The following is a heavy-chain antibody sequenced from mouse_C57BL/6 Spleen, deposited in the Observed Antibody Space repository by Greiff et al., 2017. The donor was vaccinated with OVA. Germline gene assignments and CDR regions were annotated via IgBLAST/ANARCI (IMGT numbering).Heavy chain of an antibody. CDR2: FYPGSGSI. CDR3: ARHEEGAPLYYYAMDY. V-gene: IGHV1-62-2*01. Sequence: QVHVKQSGAELVKPGASVKLSCKASGYTFTEYTIHWVKQRSGQGLEWIGWFYPGSGSIKYNEKFKDKATLTADKSSSTVYMELSRLTSEDSAVYFCARHEEGAPLYYYAMDYWGQGTSVTVSS. D-gene: IGHD3-1*01. CDR1: GYTFTEYT. J-gene: IGHJ4*01.